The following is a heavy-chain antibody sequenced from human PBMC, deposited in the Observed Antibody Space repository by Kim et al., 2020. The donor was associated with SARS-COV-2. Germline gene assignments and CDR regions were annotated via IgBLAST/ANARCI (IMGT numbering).Heavy chain of an antibody. D-gene: IGHD6-13*01. CDR3: ATLIAAAGTQDY. CDR1: GGSISSYY. V-gene: IGHV4-4*07. J-gene: IGHJ4*02. CDR2: IYTSGST. Sequence: SETLSLTCTVSGGSISSYYWSWIRQPAGKGLEWIGRIYTSGSTNYNPSLKSRVTMSVDTSKNQFSLKLSSVTAADTAVYYCATLIAAAGTQDYWGQGTLVTVSS.